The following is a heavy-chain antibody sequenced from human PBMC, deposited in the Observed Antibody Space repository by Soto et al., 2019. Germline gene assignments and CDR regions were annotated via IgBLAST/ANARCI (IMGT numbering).Heavy chain of an antibody. D-gene: IGHD2-8*01. CDR2: IYPGDSDT. V-gene: IGHV5-51*01. Sequence: XAALKISCKGCEYRFNSYWIGWVRQMPGKGLEWIGMIYPGDSDTTYSPSFEGQVTMSVDKSISTAYLQWSSLKASDSATYYCARQGTNGAYVYFPMDVWGQGTTFTVSS. J-gene: IGHJ6*02. CDR3: ARQGTNGAYVYFPMDV. CDR1: EYRFNSYW.